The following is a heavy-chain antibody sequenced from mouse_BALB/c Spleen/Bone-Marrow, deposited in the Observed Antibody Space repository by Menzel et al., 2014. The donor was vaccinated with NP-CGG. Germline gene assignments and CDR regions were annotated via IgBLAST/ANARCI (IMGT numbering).Heavy chain of an antibody. Sequence: VQLQQSGAELVKPGASVRLSCKASGYSFTSYWIHWVKQRPGQGLEWIGEINPSNGRNNYNEKFKNKATLTVDKSSSTAYMQLSSLTSEDSAVYYCARYDGTAWFAYWGQGTLVTVSA. V-gene: IGHV1S81*02. J-gene: IGHJ3*01. D-gene: IGHD2-3*01. CDR2: INPSNGRN. CDR1: GYSFTSYW. CDR3: ARYDGTAWFAY.